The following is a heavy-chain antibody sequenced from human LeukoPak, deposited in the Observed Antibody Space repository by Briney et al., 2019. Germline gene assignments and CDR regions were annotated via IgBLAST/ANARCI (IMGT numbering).Heavy chain of an antibody. D-gene: IGHD6-19*01. J-gene: IGHJ4*02. CDR3: ARDLGTAGSFYFDY. CDR2: IWYDGSKK. CDR1: GFTFRIYG. V-gene: IGHV3-33*01. Sequence: PGGSLRLPFVPSGFTFRIYGMHWARRTPGRGLEGVAFIWYDGSKKYSADSLKGRFTISRDDSKSTLYLQMNSLRAEDTAVYYCARDLGTAGSFYFDYWGQGTLVTVSS.